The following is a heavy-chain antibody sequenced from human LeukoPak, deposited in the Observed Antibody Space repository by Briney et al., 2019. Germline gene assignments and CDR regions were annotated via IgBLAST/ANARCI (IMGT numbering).Heavy chain of an antibody. Sequence: PGGSLRLSCAASGFTFSSYSMNWVRQAPGKGLEWVSSISSSSSYIYYADSVKGRFTISRDNAKNSLYLQMNSLRAEDTAVYYCARERPCSSTSCYADYWGQGTLVTVSS. V-gene: IGHV3-21*01. CDR3: ARERPCSSTSCYADY. D-gene: IGHD2-2*01. CDR1: GFTFSSYS. CDR2: ISSSSSYI. J-gene: IGHJ4*02.